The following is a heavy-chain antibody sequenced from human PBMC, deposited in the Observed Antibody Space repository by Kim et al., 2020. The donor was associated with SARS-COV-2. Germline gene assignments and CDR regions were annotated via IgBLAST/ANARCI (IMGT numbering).Heavy chain of an antibody. CDR2: FDPEDGET. CDR1: GYTLTELS. CDR3: ATGGSGTDIVVVPVKYYYYGMDV. D-gene: IGHD2-2*01. Sequence: ASVKVSCKVSGYTLTELSMHWVRQAPGKGLEWMGGFDPEDGETIYAQKFQGRVTMTEDTPTDTAYMELSSLRSEDTAVYYCATGGSGTDIVVVPVKYYYYGMDVWGQGTTVTVSS. J-gene: IGHJ6*02. V-gene: IGHV1-24*01.